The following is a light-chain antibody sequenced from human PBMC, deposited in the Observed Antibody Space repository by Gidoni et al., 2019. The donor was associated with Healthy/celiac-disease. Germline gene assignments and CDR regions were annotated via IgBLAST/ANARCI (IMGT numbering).Light chain of an antibody. Sequence: QSALTQPASVSGSPGQAITISCTGTSSDVGSYKLVSWYQQHPGKAPTLMIYEVSKRPSGFSNRFSGSKSGNTASLTISGLQAEDEADYYCCSYAGSSTVVFGGGTKLTVL. J-gene: IGLJ2*01. CDR2: EVS. CDR3: CSYAGSSTVV. CDR1: SSDVGSYKL. V-gene: IGLV2-23*02.